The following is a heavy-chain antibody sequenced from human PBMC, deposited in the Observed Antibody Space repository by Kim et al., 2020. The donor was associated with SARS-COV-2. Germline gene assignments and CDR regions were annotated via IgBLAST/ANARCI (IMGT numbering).Heavy chain of an antibody. V-gene: IGHV3-33*06. D-gene: IGHD5-12*01. CDR1: GFTFSSYG. J-gene: IGHJ6*02. CDR3: AKDPEWGGYNSGAGMDV. CDR2: IWYDGSNK. Sequence: GGSLRLSCAASGFTFSSYGMHWVRQAPGKGLEWVAVIWYDGSNKYYADSVKGRFTISRDNSKNTLYLQMNSLRAEDTAVYYCAKDPEWGGYNSGAGMDVWGQGTTVTVSS.